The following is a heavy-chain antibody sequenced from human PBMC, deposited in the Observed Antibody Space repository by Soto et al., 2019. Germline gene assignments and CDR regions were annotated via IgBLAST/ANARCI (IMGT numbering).Heavy chain of an antibody. CDR1: GFTFSSYA. D-gene: IGHD2-15*01. J-gene: IGHJ4*02. CDR2: IKQDGSEK. CDR3: ARVPPTYCSGGSCGVHFDY. Sequence: GGSLRLSCAASGFTFSSYAMSWVRQAPGKGLEWVANIKQDGSEKYYVDSVKGRFTISRDNAKNSLYLQMNSLRAEDTAVYYCARVPPTYCSGGSCGVHFDYWGQGTLVTVSS. V-gene: IGHV3-7*01.